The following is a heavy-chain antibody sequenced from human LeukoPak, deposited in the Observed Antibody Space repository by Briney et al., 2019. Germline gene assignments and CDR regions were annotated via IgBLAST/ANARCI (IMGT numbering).Heavy chain of an antibody. CDR2: IGSSGSNI. D-gene: IGHD3-22*01. V-gene: IGHV3-11*04. Sequence: GGSLRLSCAASGFTFSDYYMSWIRQAPGKGLEWVSYIGSSGSNIYYADSVKGRFTISRDNAKNSLYLQMNSPRAEDTAVYYCAREGLYYYDSSGYYAHYWGQGTLVTVSS. J-gene: IGHJ4*02. CDR3: AREGLYYYDSSGYYAHY. CDR1: GFTFSDYY.